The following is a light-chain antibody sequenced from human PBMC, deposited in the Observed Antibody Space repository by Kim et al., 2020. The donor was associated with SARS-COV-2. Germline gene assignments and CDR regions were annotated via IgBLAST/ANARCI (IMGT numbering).Light chain of an antibody. CDR1: QSISSW. CDR3: QQYDTYQT. V-gene: IGKV1-5*03. J-gene: IGKJ1*01. Sequence: DIQMTQSPSTLSASVGDRVTITCRASQSISSWLAWYQQKPGKAPKLLIYKASNLETGVPSRFGGSGYGTEFTLTISSLQPDDFATYYCQQYDTYQTFGQGTKVDIK. CDR2: KAS.